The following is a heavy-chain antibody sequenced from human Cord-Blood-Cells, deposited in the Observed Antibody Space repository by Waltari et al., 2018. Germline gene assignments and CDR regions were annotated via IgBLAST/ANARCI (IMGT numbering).Heavy chain of an antibody. Sequence: EVQLVQSGAEVKKPGESLKISCKGSGYSFTSYWIGGVRQMHGQGLEWMGIIYPGDSDTRYSPSFQGQVTISADKSISTAYLQWSSLKASDTAMYYCARLEGRVRGVIPPYFDYWGQGTLVTVSS. V-gene: IGHV5-51*01. CDR3: ARLEGRVRGVIPPYFDY. CDR1: GYSFTSYW. D-gene: IGHD3-10*01. J-gene: IGHJ4*02. CDR2: IYPGDSDT.